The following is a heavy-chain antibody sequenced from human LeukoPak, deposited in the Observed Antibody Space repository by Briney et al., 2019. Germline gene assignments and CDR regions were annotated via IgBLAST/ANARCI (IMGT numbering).Heavy chain of an antibody. J-gene: IGHJ4*02. Sequence: ASVKVSCKASGYTFTGYYMHWVRQAPGQGLEWMGWINPNSGGTNYAQKFQGRVTMTRDTSISTAYMELSRLRSDDTAVYYCAGEGGYCSSTSCPPSCSAWGQGTLVTVSS. CDR3: AGEGGYCSSTSCPPSCSA. V-gene: IGHV1-2*02. D-gene: IGHD2-2*01. CDR1: GYTFTGYY. CDR2: INPNSGGT.